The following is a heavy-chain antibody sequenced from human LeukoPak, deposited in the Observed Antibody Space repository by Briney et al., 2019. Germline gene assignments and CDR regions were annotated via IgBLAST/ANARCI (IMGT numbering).Heavy chain of an antibody. CDR3: ARGGGPGRGNWFDP. CDR1: GGSISPYY. CDR2: VYYSGST. Sequence: PSETLSLTCTVSGGSISPYYWSWIRQPPGKGLEWIGYVYYSGSTNYNPSLKSRVTISVDTSKSQFSLKLTSVTAADTAVYYCARGGGPGRGNWFDPWGQGSLVIVSS. D-gene: IGHD3-10*01. J-gene: IGHJ5*02. V-gene: IGHV4-59*01.